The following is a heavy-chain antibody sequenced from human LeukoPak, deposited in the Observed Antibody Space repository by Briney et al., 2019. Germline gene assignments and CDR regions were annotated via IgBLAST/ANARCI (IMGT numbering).Heavy chain of an antibody. D-gene: IGHD1-26*01. J-gene: IGHJ4*02. V-gene: IGHV3-23*01. CDR1: GFTLSSYA. Sequence: PGGSLRLSCAVSGFTLSSYAMSWVRQAPGKGLEWVSGITGSADSTYYADSVKGRFTISRDNSKNTLYLQMNSLRAEDTAVYYCAREQWELYYWGQGTLVTVSS. CDR3: AREQWELYY. CDR2: ITGSADST.